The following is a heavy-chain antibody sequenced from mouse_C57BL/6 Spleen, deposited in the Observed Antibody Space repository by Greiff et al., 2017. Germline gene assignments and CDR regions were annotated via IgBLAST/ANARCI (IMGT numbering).Heavy chain of an antibody. CDR3: AGLGVVGRDYAMDY. CDR1: GYTFTSYW. Sequence: QVQLQQPGAELVRPGTSVKLSCKASGYTFTSYWMHWVKQRPGQGLEWIGVIDPTDSYTNYNQKFKGKATLTVDNSSSTAYMQLSSLTSEDSAVYYCAGLGVVGRDYAMDYWGQGTSVTVSS. J-gene: IGHJ4*01. V-gene: IGHV1-59*01. D-gene: IGHD1-1*01. CDR2: IDPTDSYT.